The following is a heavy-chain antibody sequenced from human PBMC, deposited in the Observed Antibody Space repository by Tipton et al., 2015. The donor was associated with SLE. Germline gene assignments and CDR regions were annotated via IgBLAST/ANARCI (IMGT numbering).Heavy chain of an antibody. Sequence: QLVQSGAEVKKAGESLQISCKGPEYSLTNYWIGWVRQLPGKGLEWMGVIYPADSDTRYSPSFQGHVTISADTSSDTAYLQWSSLKASDSAMYYCARVRGGSSRYFDLWGRGTLVTVSS. J-gene: IGHJ2*01. CDR3: ARVRGGSSRYFDL. V-gene: IGHV5-51*03. CDR2: IYPADSDT. CDR1: EYSLTNYW. D-gene: IGHD3-10*01.